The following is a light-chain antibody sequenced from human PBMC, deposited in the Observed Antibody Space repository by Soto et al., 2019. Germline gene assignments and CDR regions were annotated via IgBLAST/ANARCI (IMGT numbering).Light chain of an antibody. Sequence: DIQMTHSPSSGSASVGDGVTITCRASQGISSWLAWYQQKPGKAPNLLICKASSLASGVPSRFSGGGAGTEFTLTISSLQPDDFATYYCQQYSSYWTFGQGTKVDI. CDR1: QGISSW. CDR3: QQYSSYWT. J-gene: IGKJ1*01. CDR2: KAS. V-gene: IGKV1-5*03.